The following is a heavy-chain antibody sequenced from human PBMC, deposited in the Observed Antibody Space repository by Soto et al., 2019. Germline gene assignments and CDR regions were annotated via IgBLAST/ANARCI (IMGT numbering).Heavy chain of an antibody. CDR1: GFTFSNAW. CDR2: IKSKTDGGTT. Sequence: GSLRLSCAASGFTFSNAWMSWVRQAPGKGLEWVGRIKSKTDGGTTDYAAPVKGRFTISRDDSKNTLYLQMNSLKTEDTAVYYCTTDYFYYDSSGPTDYWGQGTLVTVSS. V-gene: IGHV3-15*01. CDR3: TTDYFYYDSSGPTDY. J-gene: IGHJ4*02. D-gene: IGHD3-22*01.